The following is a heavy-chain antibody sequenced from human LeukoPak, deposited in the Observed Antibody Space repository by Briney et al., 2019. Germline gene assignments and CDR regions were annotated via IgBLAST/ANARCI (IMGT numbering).Heavy chain of an antibody. D-gene: IGHD5-24*01. J-gene: IGHJ3*02. V-gene: IGHV1-18*01. Sequence: ASVKVSCKASGYTFTSYGISWVRQAPEQGLEWMGWISAYNGNANYAQKLQGRVTMTTDTSTSTAYMELRSLRSDDTAVYYCARVAEMATGPRGCDAFDIWGQGTMVTVSS. CDR1: GYTFTSYG. CDR3: ARVAEMATGPRGCDAFDI. CDR2: ISAYNGNA.